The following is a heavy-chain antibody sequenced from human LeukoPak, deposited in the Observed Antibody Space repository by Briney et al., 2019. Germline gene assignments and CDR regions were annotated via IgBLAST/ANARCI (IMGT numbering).Heavy chain of an antibody. D-gene: IGHD2-2*01. CDR3: ARVHRCSTSCPWVDY. J-gene: IGHJ4*02. CDR2: INPNSGGT. Sequence: ASVKVSCKASGYTFTGYYMHWVRQAPGQGLEWMGWINPNSGGTNYAQKFQGRVTMTRDTSISTAYMELSRLRSDDTAVYYCARVHRCSTSCPWVDYWSQGTLVTVSS. V-gene: IGHV1-2*02. CDR1: GYTFTGYY.